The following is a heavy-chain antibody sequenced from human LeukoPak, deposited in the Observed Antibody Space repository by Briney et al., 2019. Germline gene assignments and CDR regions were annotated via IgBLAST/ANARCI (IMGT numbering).Heavy chain of an antibody. Sequence: SETLSLTCAVCGGSFSGYYWSWIRQPPGKGLEWIGEINYSGSTNYNPSLKSRVTISVDTSKNQFSLKLSSVTAADTAVYYCASIVGSTSFHGWFDPWGQGTLVTVSS. CDR1: GGSFSGYY. CDR2: INYSGST. D-gene: IGHD2-2*01. J-gene: IGHJ5*02. CDR3: ASIVGSTSFHGWFDP. V-gene: IGHV4-34*01.